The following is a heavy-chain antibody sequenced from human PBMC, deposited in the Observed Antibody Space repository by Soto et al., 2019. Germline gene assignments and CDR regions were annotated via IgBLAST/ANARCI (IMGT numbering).Heavy chain of an antibody. CDR2: ISASGTNT. Sequence: PWGSLRLSCAASGCTFKNSAMTWVRQPPGKGLECISAISASGTNTYYSLSVAGPFIISRANSKNTLFLQMSGLRDEDTAVYYCANEGVPYINYYSVMDVWGQGTTVTVSS. CDR3: ANEGVPYINYYSVMDV. CDR1: GCTFKNSA. V-gene: IGHV3-23*01. J-gene: IGHJ6*02. D-gene: IGHD3-16*01.